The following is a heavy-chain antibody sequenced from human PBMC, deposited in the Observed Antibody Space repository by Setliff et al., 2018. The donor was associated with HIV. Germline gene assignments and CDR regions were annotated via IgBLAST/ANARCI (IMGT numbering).Heavy chain of an antibody. J-gene: IGHJ6*03. CDR2: IYNSRST. V-gene: IGHV4-59*08. CDR1: GGSISSHY. CDR3: ARLGYCRRTTCYGYYYMDV. Sequence: SETLSLTCTVSGGSISSHYWSWIRQPPGKGLEWIGYIYNSRSTNYHPSLKSRLTISIDTSTNQFSLKLSSVTAADTAVYYCARLGYCRRTTCYGYYYMDVWGKGTTVTVSS. D-gene: IGHD2-2*01.